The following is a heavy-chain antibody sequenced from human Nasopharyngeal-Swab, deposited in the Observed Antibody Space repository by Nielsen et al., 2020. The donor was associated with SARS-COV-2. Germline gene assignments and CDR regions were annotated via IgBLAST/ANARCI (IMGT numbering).Heavy chain of an antibody. J-gene: IGHJ6*03. CDR1: GGSFSGYY. Sequence: GSLRLSCAVYGGSFSGYYWSWIRQPPGKGLEWIGEINHSGTTSYNPSLKSRVTISSDTSKNQFSLKLSSVTAADTAVYYCARGFSPPIYYYHMDVWGKGTTVTVSS. D-gene: IGHD3-3*01. CDR2: INHSGTT. CDR3: ARGFSPPIYYYHMDV. V-gene: IGHV4-34*01.